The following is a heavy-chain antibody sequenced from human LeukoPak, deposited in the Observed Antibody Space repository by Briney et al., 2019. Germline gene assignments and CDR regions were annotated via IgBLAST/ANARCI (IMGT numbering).Heavy chain of an antibody. J-gene: IGHJ3*02. CDR3: TTRYCSSTSCYGAFDI. CDR2: IKSKTDGGTT. CDR1: GFTFSNAW. D-gene: IGHD2-2*01. V-gene: IGHV3-15*01. Sequence: GGSLRLSCAASGFTFSNAWMSWVRQAPGKGLEWVGRIKSKTDGGTTDYAAPVKGRFTTSRDDSKNTLYLQMNSLKTEDTPVYYCTTRYCSSTSCYGAFDIWGQGTMVTVSS.